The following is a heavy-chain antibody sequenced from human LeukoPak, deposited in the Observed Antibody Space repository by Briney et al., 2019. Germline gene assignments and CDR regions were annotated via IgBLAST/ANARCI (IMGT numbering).Heavy chain of an antibody. CDR3: ARHGDYDFWSGYYVHYYYGMDV. J-gene: IGHJ6*02. CDR2: INHSGST. Sequence: SETLSLTCAVYGGSFSGYYWSWIRQPPGKGLEWIGEINHSGSTNYNPSLKSRVTISVDTSKNQFSLKLSSVTAADTAVYYCARHGDYDFWSGYYVHYYYGMDVWGQGTTVTVSS. D-gene: IGHD3-3*01. CDR1: GGSFSGYY. V-gene: IGHV4-34*01.